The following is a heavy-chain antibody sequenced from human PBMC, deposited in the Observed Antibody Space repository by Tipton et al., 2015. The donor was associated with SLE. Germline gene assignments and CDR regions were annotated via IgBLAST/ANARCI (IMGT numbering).Heavy chain of an antibody. Sequence: GLVKPSETVSLTCAVSGYSITSGYYWGWIRQPPGKGLEWIGSIYHSGSTYYNPSLKSRVTISVDTSKNQFSLKLSSVTAADTAVYYCAREGADDCLDYWGQGTLVTVSS. CDR2: IYHSGST. J-gene: IGHJ4*02. V-gene: IGHV4-38-2*02. CDR1: GYSITSGYY. CDR3: AREGADDCLDY. D-gene: IGHD2-21*02.